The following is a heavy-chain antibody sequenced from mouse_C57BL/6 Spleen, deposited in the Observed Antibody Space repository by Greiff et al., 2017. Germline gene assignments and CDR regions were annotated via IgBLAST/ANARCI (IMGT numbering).Heavy chain of an antibody. Sequence: DVQLVESEGGLVQPGSSLKLSCTASGFTFTDYYMAWVRQVPEKGLEWVANINYDGSSTYYLASLKSRFIISSDNAKNILYLQISSLKSEDTAADYCAGGGEDYAMDDWGQGTSVTVSS. CDR3: AGGGEDYAMDD. CDR1: GFTFTDYY. CDR2: INYDGSST. V-gene: IGHV5-16*01. J-gene: IGHJ4*01.